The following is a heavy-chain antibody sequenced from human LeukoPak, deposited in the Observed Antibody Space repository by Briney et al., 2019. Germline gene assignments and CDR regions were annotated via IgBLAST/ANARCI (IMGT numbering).Heavy chain of an antibody. CDR2: IYSGGST. CDR3: ARSRNGGSWYANAFDI. V-gene: IGHV3-53*01. CDR1: GFTFSSYW. Sequence: GGSLRLSCAASGFTFSSYWMSWVRQAPGKGLEWVSVIYSGGSTYYADSVKGRFTISRDNSKNTLYLQMNSLRAEDTAVYYCARSRNGGSWYANAFDIWGQGTMVTVSS. D-gene: IGHD6-13*01. J-gene: IGHJ3*02.